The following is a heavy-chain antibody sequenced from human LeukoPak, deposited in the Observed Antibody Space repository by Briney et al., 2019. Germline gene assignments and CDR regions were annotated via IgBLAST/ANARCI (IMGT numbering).Heavy chain of an antibody. CDR2: SSAYNGNT. CDR1: GYTFTSYG. V-gene: IGHV1-18*01. D-gene: IGHD3-22*01. CDR3: ARMYYYDSSGYSNWFDP. J-gene: IGHJ5*02. Sequence: ASVKVSCKASGYTFTSYGISWVRQAPGQGLEWMGWSSAYNGNTNYAQKLQGRVTMTRNTSISTAYMELSSLRSEDTAVYYCARMYYYDSSGYSNWFDPWGQGTLVTVSS.